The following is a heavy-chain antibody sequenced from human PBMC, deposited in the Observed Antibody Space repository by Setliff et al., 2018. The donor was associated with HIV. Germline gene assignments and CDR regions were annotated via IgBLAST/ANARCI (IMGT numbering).Heavy chain of an antibody. Sequence: ASVKVSCKASGYTFTNYYMHWVRQAPGQGLEWMGIINPNGVTTSYAQKLQGRVTITRDTSTSTVSMELSRLRSEDTAAYYCARAAVWFGELFSLDYWGQGTLVTVSS. J-gene: IGHJ4*02. D-gene: IGHD3-10*01. CDR2: INPNGVTT. V-gene: IGHV1-46*04. CDR1: GYTFTNYY. CDR3: ARAAVWFGELFSLDY.